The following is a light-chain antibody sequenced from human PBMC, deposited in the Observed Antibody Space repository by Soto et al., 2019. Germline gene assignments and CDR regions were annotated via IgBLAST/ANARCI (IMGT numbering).Light chain of an antibody. J-gene: IGKJ5*01. Sequence: EIVLTQSPDTLSLSPGGRATLSCRASQSVTTRLAWYQQKPGQPPRLLISGASVRASGVTVRISGSGSGTDFTLPISRLEPEDFALYYCQQYGGSPITFGLGARLEGK. CDR2: GAS. V-gene: IGKV3-20*01. CDR3: QQYGGSPIT. CDR1: QSVTTR.